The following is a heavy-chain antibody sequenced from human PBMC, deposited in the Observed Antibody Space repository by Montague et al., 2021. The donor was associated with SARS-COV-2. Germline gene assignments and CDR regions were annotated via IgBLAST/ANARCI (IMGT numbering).Heavy chain of an antibody. J-gene: IGHJ5*02. CDR1: GASINQALW. D-gene: IGHD6-13*01. Sequence: SETLSLTCSVSGASINQALWWSWVRQPPGKGLEWIAETHHTGGTNYNPSLTSRVTISLDYSNNQVSLTLSSVTAADTAMYYCASHSVWQQLTTWGQGTLASVSS. CDR3: ASHSVWQQLTT. V-gene: IGHV4-4*02. CDR2: THHTGGT.